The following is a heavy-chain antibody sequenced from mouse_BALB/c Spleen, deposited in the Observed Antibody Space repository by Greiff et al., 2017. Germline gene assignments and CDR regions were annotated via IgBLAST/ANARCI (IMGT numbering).Heavy chain of an antibody. CDR2: IDPYNGGT. V-gene: IGHV1S135*01. J-gene: IGHJ4*01. Sequence: LVESGPELGKPGASVKISCKASGYSFTGYNMYWVKQSHRKSLEWIGYIDPYNGGTSYNQKSKGKATLTVDKSSSTAYMHLNSLTSEDSAIYYCARKDYYGNAMDYWGQGTSVTVSS. CDR1: GYSFTGYN. D-gene: IGHD2-1*01. CDR3: ARKDYYGNAMDY.